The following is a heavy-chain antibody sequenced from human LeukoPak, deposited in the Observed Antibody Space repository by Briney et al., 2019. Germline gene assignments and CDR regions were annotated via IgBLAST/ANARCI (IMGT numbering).Heavy chain of an antibody. V-gene: IGHV3-7*01. J-gene: IGHJ6*03. Sequence: GGSLRLSCAASGFNSGNYWMSWVRQAPGQRLEWLANIKQDGIETYYLDSVKGRFTISRDSARNSVYLQMNSLRADDTAVYYCARFAAGGSYYYYMDVWGKGTTVTVSS. CDR1: GFNSGNYW. CDR3: ARFAAGGSYYYYMDV. D-gene: IGHD6-25*01. CDR2: IKQDGIET.